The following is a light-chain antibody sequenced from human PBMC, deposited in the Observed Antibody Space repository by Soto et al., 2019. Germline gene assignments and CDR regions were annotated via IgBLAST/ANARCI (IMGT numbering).Light chain of an antibody. Sequence: QSVLTQPPSVSGAPGQRVTISCTGTASSIAARYDVHWYQQIPGKAPKLLIYGNNNRPSGVPDRFSASKSGISASLALTGLQADDEADYYCQSYDNSLNEWVFGGGTKLTVL. J-gene: IGLJ3*02. CDR2: GNN. CDR3: QSYDNSLNEWV. V-gene: IGLV1-40*01. CDR1: ASSIAARYD.